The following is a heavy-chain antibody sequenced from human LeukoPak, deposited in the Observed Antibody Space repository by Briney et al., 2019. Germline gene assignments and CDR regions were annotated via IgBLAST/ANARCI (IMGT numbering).Heavy chain of an antibody. Sequence: GGSLRLSCAASGFTFSNAWMSWVRQAPGKGLEWVGRIKSKTDGGTTGYAAPVKGRFTISRDDSKNTLYLQMNSLKTEDTAVYYCTIIPWGRTRYSYGYGPGDWGQGTLVTVSS. J-gene: IGHJ4*02. CDR2: IKSKTDGGTT. CDR1: GFTFSNAW. V-gene: IGHV3-15*01. CDR3: TIIPWGRTRYSYGYGPGD. D-gene: IGHD5-18*01.